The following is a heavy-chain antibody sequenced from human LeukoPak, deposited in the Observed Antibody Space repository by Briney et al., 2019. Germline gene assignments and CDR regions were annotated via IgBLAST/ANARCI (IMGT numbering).Heavy chain of an antibody. Sequence: GGSLRLSCAASGFTFSRYSMNWVRQAPGKGLEWVSSISSSSSYIYYADSLKGRFTISRDNAKNSLYLQMNSLRAEDTAVYYCARDEFSSSYTTFDYWGLGTLVTVSS. J-gene: IGHJ4*02. CDR1: GFTFSRYS. CDR2: ISSSSSYI. D-gene: IGHD6-6*01. CDR3: ARDEFSSSYTTFDY. V-gene: IGHV3-21*01.